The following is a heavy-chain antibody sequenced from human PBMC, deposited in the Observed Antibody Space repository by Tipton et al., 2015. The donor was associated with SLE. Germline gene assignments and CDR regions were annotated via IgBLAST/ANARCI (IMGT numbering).Heavy chain of an antibody. CDR1: GGSISSYY. CDR3: ARMVDAVAGTGYYYYMDV. D-gene: IGHD6-19*01. J-gene: IGHJ6*03. CDR2: IYYSGNT. Sequence: TLSLTCTVSGGSISSYYWSWIRQPPGKGLEWIGYIYYSGNTNYNPSLKSRVTISVDTSKNQFSLKLSSVTAADTAVYYCARMVDAVAGTGYYYYMDVWGKGTTVTVSS. V-gene: IGHV4-59*08.